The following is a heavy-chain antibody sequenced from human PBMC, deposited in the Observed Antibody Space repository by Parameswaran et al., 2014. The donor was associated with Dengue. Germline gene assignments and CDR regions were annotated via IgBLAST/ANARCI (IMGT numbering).Heavy chain of an antibody. Sequence: RWIRQPPGKGLEWIGHIYTSGSTNYNPSLKSRVTISVDTSKNQFSLKLSSVTAADTAVYYCARTWELLIFDYWGQGTLVTVSS. CDR3: ARTWELLIFDY. V-gene: IGHV4-4*08. D-gene: IGHD1-26*01. J-gene: IGHJ4*02. CDR2: IYTSGST.